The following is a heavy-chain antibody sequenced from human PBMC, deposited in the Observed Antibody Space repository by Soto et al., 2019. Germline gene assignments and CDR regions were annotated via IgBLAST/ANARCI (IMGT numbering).Heavy chain of an antibody. J-gene: IGHJ4*02. CDR3: TPLGLRVVGGTPDY. CDR1: GFTFSNAW. D-gene: IGHD1-26*01. V-gene: IGHV3-15*01. Sequence: PGGSLRLSCAASGFTFSNAWMNWVRQAPGEGLEWVGRIKKKSDGGTTDYAAPVKGRFRISRDDAIKTLYLEMNSLQIDDTAVYYCTPLGLRVVGGTPDYWGRGTLFTVP. CDR2: IKKKSDGGTT.